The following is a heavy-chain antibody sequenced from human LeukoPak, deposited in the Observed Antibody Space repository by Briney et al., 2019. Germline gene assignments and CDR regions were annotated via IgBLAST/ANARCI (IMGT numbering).Heavy chain of an antibody. Sequence: SETLSLTCGVYGGSLNINYWSWIRQPPGKGLEWIGEVNPSGSTNYNPSLKSRLTISIDTFQNHFSLNLTSVTAADTAVYYCARTTEAHSWQTRYYSYYMDVWGKGTTVTVSS. V-gene: IGHV4-34*01. CDR3: ARTTEAHSWQTRYYSYYMDV. J-gene: IGHJ6*03. CDR1: GGSLNINY. D-gene: IGHD6-13*01. CDR2: VNPSGST.